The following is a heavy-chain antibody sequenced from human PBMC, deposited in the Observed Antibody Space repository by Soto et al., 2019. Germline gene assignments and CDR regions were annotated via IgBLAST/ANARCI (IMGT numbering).Heavy chain of an antibody. CDR3: ARGPSSIAARLLAY. Sequence: PSETLSLTCTVSGGSVSSGSYYWSWIRQPPGKGLEWIGYIYYSGSTNYNPSLKSRVTISVDTSKNQFSLKLSSVTAADTAVYYCARGPSSIAARLLAYWGQGTLVTVSS. D-gene: IGHD6-6*01. CDR2: IYYSGST. J-gene: IGHJ4*02. V-gene: IGHV4-61*01. CDR1: GGSVSSGSYY.